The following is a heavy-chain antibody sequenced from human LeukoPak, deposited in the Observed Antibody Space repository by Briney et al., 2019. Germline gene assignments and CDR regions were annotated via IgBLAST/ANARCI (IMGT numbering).Heavy chain of an antibody. Sequence: PGGSLRLSCAASGFTFSSYSMNWVRQAPGKGLEWVSSISSSSYIYYADSVKGRFTISRDNAKNSLYLQMNSLRAEDTAVYYCARLVGATHGDYWGQGTLVTVSS. CDR3: ARLVGATHGDY. J-gene: IGHJ4*02. D-gene: IGHD1-26*01. CDR1: GFTFSSYS. V-gene: IGHV3-21*01. CDR2: ISSSSYI.